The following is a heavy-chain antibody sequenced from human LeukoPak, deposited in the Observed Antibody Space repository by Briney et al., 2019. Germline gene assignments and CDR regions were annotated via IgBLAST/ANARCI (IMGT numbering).Heavy chain of an antibody. V-gene: IGHV3-9*01. CDR2: ISWNSGSI. D-gene: IGHD3-10*01. Sequence: HPGGSLRLSCAASGFTFDDYAMHWVRQAPGKGLEWVSGISWNSGSIGYADSVKGRFTISRDNAKNSLYLQMNSLRAEDTALYYCAKDLYGSGSYLDAFDIWGQGTMVTVSS. J-gene: IGHJ3*02. CDR1: GFTFDDYA. CDR3: AKDLYGSGSYLDAFDI.